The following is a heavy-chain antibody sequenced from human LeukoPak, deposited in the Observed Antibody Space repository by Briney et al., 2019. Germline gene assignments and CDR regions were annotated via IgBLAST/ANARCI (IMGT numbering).Heavy chain of an antibody. J-gene: IGHJ5*02. V-gene: IGHV4-31*03. CDR1: GGSISSGGYY. CDR2: IYYSGST. CDR3: ARGRKNNWFDP. D-gene: IGHD1-14*01. Sequence: SETLSLTCTVSGGSISSGGYYWSWIRQHPGKGLEWIGYIYYSGSTYYNPSLKSRVTISVDMSKNQFSLKLSSVTAADTAVYYCARGRKNNWFDPWGQGTLVTVSS.